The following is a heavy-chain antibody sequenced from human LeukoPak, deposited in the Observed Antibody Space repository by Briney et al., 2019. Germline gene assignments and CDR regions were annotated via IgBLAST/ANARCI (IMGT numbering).Heavy chain of an antibody. CDR3: ARDAPVYYYDSSGYSVDAFDI. J-gene: IGHJ3*02. Sequence: ASVKVSCKASGGTFSSYAISWVRQAPGQGLEWMGWISAYNGNTNYAQKLQGRVTMTTDTSTSTAYMELRSLRSDDTAVYYCARDAPVYYYDSSGYSVDAFDIWGQGTMVTVSS. D-gene: IGHD3-22*01. V-gene: IGHV1-18*01. CDR1: GGTFSSYA. CDR2: ISAYNGNT.